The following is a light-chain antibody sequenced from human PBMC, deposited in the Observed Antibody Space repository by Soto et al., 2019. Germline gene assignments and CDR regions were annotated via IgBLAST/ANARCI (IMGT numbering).Light chain of an antibody. J-gene: IGKJ1*01. CDR3: QHYNSYSEA. CDR2: KAS. Sequence: EIHMTQSPSTLSVCVGDRGTITCRASQTISSWLAWYQQKPGKAPKLLIYKASTLKSGVPSRFSGSGSGTEFTLTISSLQPDDFATYYCQHYNSYSEAFGQGTKVDIK. CDR1: QTISSW. V-gene: IGKV1-5*03.